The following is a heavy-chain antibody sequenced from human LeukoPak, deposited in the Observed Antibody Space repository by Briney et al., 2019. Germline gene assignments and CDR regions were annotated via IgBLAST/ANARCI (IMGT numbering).Heavy chain of an antibody. Sequence: ASVKVSCKASGYTFTSYDINWVRQATGQGLEWMGWMNPNSGNTGYAQKFQGRVTMTRDTSISTAYMELSRLRSDDTAVYYCARESLSSIAAHDYWGQGTLVTVSS. CDR3: ARESLSSIAAHDY. V-gene: IGHV1-8*01. CDR1: GYTFTSYD. J-gene: IGHJ4*02. CDR2: MNPNSGNT. D-gene: IGHD6-6*01.